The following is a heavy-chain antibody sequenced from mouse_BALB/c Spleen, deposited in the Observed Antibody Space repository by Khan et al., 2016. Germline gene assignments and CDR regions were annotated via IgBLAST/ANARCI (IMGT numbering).Heavy chain of an antibody. V-gene: IGHV9-1*02. CDR3: ARSGNLPSYYALDY. CDR2: INTYTGEP. CDR1: GYTFTTYG. J-gene: IGHJ4*01. Sequence: QIQLVQSGPDLKKPGETVKISCKASGYTFTTYGMNWVRQAPGKGFQWMGWINTYTGEPTYADDFKGRFAFSLETSASTAYMQINNLKHEDMATYFCARSGNLPSYYALDYWGQGTSVTVSS. D-gene: IGHD3-2*02.